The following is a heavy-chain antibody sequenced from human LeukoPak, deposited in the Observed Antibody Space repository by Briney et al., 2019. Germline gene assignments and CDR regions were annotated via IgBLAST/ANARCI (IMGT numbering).Heavy chain of an antibody. Sequence: GGSLRLSCAASGFTFTNYAMIWVRQAPGRGLEWVSAIRGGAAATLSAGSVKGRFTISRDTSKTTLFLEMNTLRAEDTAVYYSARDPNGDYVGAFEMWGPGTKVTVS. CDR2: IRGGAAAT. D-gene: IGHD4-17*01. CDR1: GFTFTNYA. V-gene: IGHV3-23*01. CDR3: ARDPNGDYVGAFEM. J-gene: IGHJ3*02.